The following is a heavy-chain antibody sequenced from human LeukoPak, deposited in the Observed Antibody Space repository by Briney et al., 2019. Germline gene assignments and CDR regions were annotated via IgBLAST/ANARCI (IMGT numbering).Heavy chain of an antibody. Sequence: ASVKVSCKASGYTFTYYYMHWVRQAPGQGLEWMGIINPSSGSTSYAQKFQGRVTMTRDTSTSTVYMDVSSLRSDDTAVYYCAKDDCSGGSCYSSGNDAFDIWGQGTMVTVSS. J-gene: IGHJ3*02. CDR2: INPSSGST. D-gene: IGHD2-15*01. CDR3: AKDDCSGGSCYSSGNDAFDI. V-gene: IGHV1-46*01. CDR1: GYTFTYYY.